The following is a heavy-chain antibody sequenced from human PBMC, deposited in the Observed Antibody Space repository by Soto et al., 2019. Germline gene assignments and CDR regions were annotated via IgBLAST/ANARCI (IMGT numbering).Heavy chain of an antibody. J-gene: IGHJ4*02. CDR2: VSGSGGST. CDR3: AKVVTLSFNMIRGDFDY. V-gene: IGHV3-23*01. D-gene: IGHD3-10*01. CDR1: GFTFSSCA. Sequence: EVQLLESGGGLVRPGGSLRLSCAASGFTFSSCAMSWVRQAPGKGLEWVSVVSGSGGSTEYADSVKGRFTVSRDNSKNTLYLQMHSLSAEDTAVYYCAKVVTLSFNMIRGDFDYWGQGTVVTVSS.